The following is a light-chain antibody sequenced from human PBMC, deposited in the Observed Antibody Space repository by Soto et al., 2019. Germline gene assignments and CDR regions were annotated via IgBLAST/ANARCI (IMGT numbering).Light chain of an antibody. CDR3: QQYHNWLT. J-gene: IGKJ4*01. V-gene: IGKV3-15*01. CDR1: QSVNNN. Sequence: EIVMTQSPATLSVSPGERGTLPCRASQSVNNNLAWYQQKPGQAPRLLIYDAFTRATGIPARFSGSGSGTEFTLTISSLQSEDFAVYYCQQYHNWLTFGGGTKVDIK. CDR2: DAF.